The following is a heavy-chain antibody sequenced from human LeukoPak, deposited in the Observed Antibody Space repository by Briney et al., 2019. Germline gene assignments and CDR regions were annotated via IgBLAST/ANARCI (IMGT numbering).Heavy chain of an antibody. D-gene: IGHD1-1*01. Sequence: HAGGSLKLSCADSQFTFSSFNMNWLRQPPGKGLKWISYINSSSSSIFYADSVKGRFTISRDNARNSLYLQMDSLRAEDTAVYYCARDGYNWDGYGWFDPWGQGSLVTVSS. V-gene: IGHV3-48*01. CDR3: ARDGYNWDGYGWFDP. CDR1: QFTFSSFN. CDR2: INSSSSSI. J-gene: IGHJ5*02.